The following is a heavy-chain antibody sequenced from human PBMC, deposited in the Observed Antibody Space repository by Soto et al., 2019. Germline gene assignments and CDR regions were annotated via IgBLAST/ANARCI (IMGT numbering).Heavy chain of an antibody. CDR1: GFTFNIYW. V-gene: IGHV3-74*01. CDR2: INSDGSST. D-gene: IGHD4-4*01. Sequence: PGGSLRLSCAASGFTFNIYWMHWVRQAPGKGLVWVSRINSDGSSTTYADSVKGRFTISRDNAKNTLYLQMNSLRAEDTAVYYCARDQHYTPDYWGPGILVTVFS. CDR3: ARDQHYTPDY. J-gene: IGHJ4*02.